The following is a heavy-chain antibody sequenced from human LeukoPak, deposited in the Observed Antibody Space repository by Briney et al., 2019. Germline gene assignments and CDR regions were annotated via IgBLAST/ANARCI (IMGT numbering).Heavy chain of an antibody. CDR3: ARDNKLEPWYYFDH. J-gene: IGHJ4*02. D-gene: IGHD1-1*01. V-gene: IGHV1-69*05. CDR1: GGTFSSYA. Sequence: SVTVSCKASGGTFSSYAISWVRQAPGQGLEWMGGIIPIFGTANYAQKFQGRVTITTDESTSTAYMELSSLRSEDTAVYYCARDNKLEPWYYFDHWGQGTLVTVSS. CDR2: IIPIFGTA.